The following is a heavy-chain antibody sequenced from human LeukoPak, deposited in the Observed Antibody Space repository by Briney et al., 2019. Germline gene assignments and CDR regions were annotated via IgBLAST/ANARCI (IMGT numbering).Heavy chain of an antibody. CDR1: GFTFSSYA. J-gene: IGHJ4*02. CDR3: AKAPNYYGSGKTDH. V-gene: IGHV3-23*01. CDR2: ISGSGGST. Sequence: PGGSLRLSCAASGFTFSSYAMSWVRQAPGKGLEWVSAISGSGGSTYYADSVKGRFTISRDNSKNTLYLQMNSLRAEDTAVYYCAKAPNYYGSGKTDHWGQGTLVTVSS. D-gene: IGHD3-10*01.